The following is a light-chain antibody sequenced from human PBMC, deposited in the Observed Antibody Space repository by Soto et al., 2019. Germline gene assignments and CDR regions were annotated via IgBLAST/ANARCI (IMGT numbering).Light chain of an antibody. CDR2: KAS. CDR3: QQYNSYPFT. CDR1: QSISTW. J-gene: IGKJ3*01. V-gene: IGKV1-5*03. Sequence: DIQMTQSPSTLSASVGDRVTITCRASQSISTWLAWYQHKPGKVPKLLIYKASRLPTGVPSRFSGSGSVTEFTRTISGLQPYDFATYYCQQYNSYPFTFGPGTKVDVK.